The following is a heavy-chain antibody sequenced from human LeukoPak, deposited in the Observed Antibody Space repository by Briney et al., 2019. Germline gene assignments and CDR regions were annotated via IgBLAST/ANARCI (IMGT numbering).Heavy chain of an antibody. Sequence: PGGSLRLSCTASGFTFGDCAMSWFRQAPGKGLEWVGFIRSKAYGGTTEYAAPVKGRFTISRDDSKSIAYLQMNSLKTEDTAVYYCAKDLDYTTYGYYFDYWGQGTLVTVSS. J-gene: IGHJ4*02. CDR3: AKDLDYTTYGYYFDY. CDR2: IRSKAYGGTT. CDR1: GFTFGDCA. D-gene: IGHD4-11*01. V-gene: IGHV3-49*03.